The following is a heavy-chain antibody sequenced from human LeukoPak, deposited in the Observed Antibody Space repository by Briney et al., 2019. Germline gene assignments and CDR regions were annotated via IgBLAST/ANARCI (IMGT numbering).Heavy chain of an antibody. V-gene: IGHV4-4*07. CDR1: GGSPSSYS. CDR2: IYTSGST. D-gene: IGHD3-3*01. CDR3: ARVWGTSWSGYYVCYYYGMDV. J-gene: IGHJ6*02. Sequence: PSETLSLTCTLSGGSPSSYSWSWIRQTARKGLEWVGRIYTSGSTNLNPSLKSRVTMSVDTSKNQFSLKLSSVTAADAAVNDCARVWGTSWSGYYVCYYYGMDVWGQGTTVTVSS.